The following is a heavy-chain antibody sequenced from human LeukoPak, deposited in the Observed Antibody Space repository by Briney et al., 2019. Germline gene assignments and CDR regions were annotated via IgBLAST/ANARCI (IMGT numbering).Heavy chain of an antibody. CDR2: IRSKANNYAT. Sequence: GGSLRLSCAASGFTFSGSAMHWVRQASGKGLEWVGRIRSKANNYATAYAASVKGRFTISRDDSKNTAYLQMNSLKTEDTAVYYCTRRPDSSRAFDIWGQGTMVTVSS. V-gene: IGHV3-73*01. D-gene: IGHD3-22*01. CDR3: TRRPDSSRAFDI. CDR1: GFTFSGSA. J-gene: IGHJ3*02.